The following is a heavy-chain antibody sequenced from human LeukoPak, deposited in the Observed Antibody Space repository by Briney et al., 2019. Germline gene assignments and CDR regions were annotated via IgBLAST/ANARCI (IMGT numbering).Heavy chain of an antibody. CDR1: GYTFTSYG. V-gene: IGHV1-18*01. CDR2: ISPYNGNT. Sequence: GASVKVSCKASGYTFTSYGISWVRQAPGQGLGWLGWISPYNGNTNYAQKLQGRVTMTTDTSTSTAYMELRSLRSDDTAVYYCARDYTRGYSYGYDAFDIWGQGTMVTVSS. CDR3: ARDYTRGYSYGYDAFDI. J-gene: IGHJ3*02. D-gene: IGHD5-18*01.